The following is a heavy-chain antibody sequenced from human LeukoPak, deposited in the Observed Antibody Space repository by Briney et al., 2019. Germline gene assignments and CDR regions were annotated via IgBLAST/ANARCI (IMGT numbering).Heavy chain of an antibody. J-gene: IGHJ6*02. Sequence: ASVKVSCKASGYTFTIYYMHWVRQAPGQGLEWMGIINPSGGSTSYAQKFQGRVTMTRDTSTSTVYMELSSLRSEDTAVYYCARERITIFGVVIQVDYYYGMDVWGQGTTVTVSS. CDR2: INPSGGST. D-gene: IGHD3-3*01. CDR3: ARERITIFGVVIQVDYYYGMDV. CDR1: GYTFTIYY. V-gene: IGHV1-46*01.